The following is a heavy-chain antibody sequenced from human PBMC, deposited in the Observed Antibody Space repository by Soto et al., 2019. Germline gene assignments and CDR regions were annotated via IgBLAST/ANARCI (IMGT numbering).Heavy chain of an antibody. V-gene: IGHV3-23*01. CDR2: ISGSGGST. CDR1: GFTFSSYA. Sequence: GGSLRLSCAASGFTFSSYAMSWVRQAPRKGLEWVSAISGSGGSTYYADSVKGRFTISRDNSKNTLYLQMNSLRAEDTAVYYCAKDRDYGSYTGGMDVWGKGTTVTVSS. J-gene: IGHJ6*03. CDR3: AKDRDYGSYTGGMDV. D-gene: IGHD3-10*01.